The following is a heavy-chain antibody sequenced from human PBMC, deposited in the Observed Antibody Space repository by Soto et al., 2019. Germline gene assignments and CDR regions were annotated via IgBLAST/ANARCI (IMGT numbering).Heavy chain of an antibody. CDR2: IYYGST. D-gene: IGHD6-13*01. CDR3: ARGVGSSWYFSYFDY. J-gene: IGHJ4*02. V-gene: IGHV4-31*03. Sequence: QVQLQESGPGLVKPSQTLSLTCTVSAGGSISSGDSYWSWIRQHPGKVLEYIGHIYYGSTYYNPSLKSRVSLSVDTSKNQFSLNLNSVTAADTAVYYCARGVGSSWYFSYFDYWGQGTLVSVSS. CDR1: AGGSISSGDSY.